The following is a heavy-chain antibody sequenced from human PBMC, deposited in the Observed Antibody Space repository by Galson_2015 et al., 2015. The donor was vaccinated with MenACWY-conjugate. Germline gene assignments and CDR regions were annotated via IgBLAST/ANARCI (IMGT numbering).Heavy chain of an antibody. J-gene: IGHJ4*01. D-gene: IGHD1-1*01. CDR3: AREDPTWKFDI. V-gene: IGHV3-21*01. CDR2: ISRYYTYI. Sequence: SLRLSCAVSGFTFGGYSMHWVRQAPGKGLQWVSSISRYYTYIYYEDSVKGRFTISRDNANNSLYLELNTLRAEDTAVYFCAREDPTWKFDIWGHGTLVTVSS. CDR1: GFTFGGYS.